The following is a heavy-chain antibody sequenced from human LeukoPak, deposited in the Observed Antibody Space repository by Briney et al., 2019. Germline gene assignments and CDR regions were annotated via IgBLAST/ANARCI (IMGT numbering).Heavy chain of an antibody. J-gene: IGHJ6*02. CDR3: ATKRTNDGGWPPDHYYGMDV. Sequence: ASVKVSCKVSGYTLTELSMHWVRQAPGKGLEWMGGFDPEDGETIYAQKFQGRVTMTEDTSTDTAYMELSSLRSEGTAVYYCATKRTNDGGWPPDHYYGMDVWGQGTTVTVSS. V-gene: IGHV1-24*01. CDR2: FDPEDGET. CDR1: GYTLTELS. D-gene: IGHD6-19*01.